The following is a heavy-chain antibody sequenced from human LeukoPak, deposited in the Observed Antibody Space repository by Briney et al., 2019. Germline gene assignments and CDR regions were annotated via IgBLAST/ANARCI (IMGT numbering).Heavy chain of an antibody. CDR2: IYYSGST. D-gene: IGHD2-2*01. J-gene: IGHJ6*02. Sequence: SETLSLTCTVSGGSISSSGYYWTWIRQHPGKGLEWIGYIYYSGSTYYNPSLKSRVTISVDTSKNQFSLKLSSVTAADTAVYYCAREVVPAGYLPYYYYGMDVWGQGTTVTVSS. V-gene: IGHV4-30-4*08. CDR3: AREVVPAGYLPYYYYGMDV. CDR1: GGSISSSGYY.